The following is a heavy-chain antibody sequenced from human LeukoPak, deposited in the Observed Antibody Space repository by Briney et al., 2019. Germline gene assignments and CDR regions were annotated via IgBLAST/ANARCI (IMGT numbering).Heavy chain of an antibody. CDR3: AKSYDSSGYYFPPGVDY. J-gene: IGHJ4*02. CDR1: GFTFSSYA. V-gene: IGHV3-23*01. CDR2: ISGSGGST. D-gene: IGHD3-22*01. Sequence: GGSLRLSCAASGFTFSSYAMSWVRQAPGKGLEWVSAISGSGGSTYYADSVKGRFTISRDNSKNTLYLQMNSLRAEDTAVYYCAKSYDSSGYYFPPGVDYLGQGTLVTVSS.